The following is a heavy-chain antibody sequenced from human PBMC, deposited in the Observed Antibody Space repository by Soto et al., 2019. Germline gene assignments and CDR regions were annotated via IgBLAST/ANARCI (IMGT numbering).Heavy chain of an antibody. Sequence: GESLKISCQGSGYSFTSYWIGWVRQMPGKGLECMGTIYPGDSDTRYSPSFQGQVTISADKSISTAYLQWSSRKASDTAMYYCAGGGVRGVITRTRDYYGMDVWGQGTTVTVSS. D-gene: IGHD3-10*01. CDR3: AGGGVRGVITRTRDYYGMDV. CDR2: IYPGDSDT. J-gene: IGHJ6*02. V-gene: IGHV5-51*01. CDR1: GYSFTSYW.